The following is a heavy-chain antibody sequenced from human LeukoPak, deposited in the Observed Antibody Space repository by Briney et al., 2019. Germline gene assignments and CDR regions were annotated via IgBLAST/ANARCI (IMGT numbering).Heavy chain of an antibody. J-gene: IGHJ4*02. CDR2: ISYDGSNK. D-gene: IGHD2/OR15-2a*01. CDR1: GFTFSSYA. CDR3: ARDGNIVLDY. V-gene: IGHV3-30*01. Sequence: GGSLRLSRAASGFTFSSYAMHWVRQAPGKGLEWVAVISYDGSNKYYADSVKGRFTISRDNSKNTLYLQMNSLRAEDTAAYYCARDGNIVLDYWGQGTLVSVSS.